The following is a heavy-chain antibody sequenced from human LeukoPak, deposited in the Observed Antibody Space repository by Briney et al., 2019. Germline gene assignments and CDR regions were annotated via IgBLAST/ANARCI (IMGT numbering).Heavy chain of an antibody. CDR3: ARGMLRGVIINWFDP. D-gene: IGHD3-10*01. Sequence: SETLSLTCTVSGGSISSYYWSWIRQPPGKGLEWIGEINHSGSTNYNPSLKSRVTISVDTSKNQFSLKLSSVTAADTAVYYCARGMLRGVIINWFDPWGQGTLVTVSS. V-gene: IGHV4-34*01. J-gene: IGHJ5*02. CDR1: GGSISSYY. CDR2: INHSGST.